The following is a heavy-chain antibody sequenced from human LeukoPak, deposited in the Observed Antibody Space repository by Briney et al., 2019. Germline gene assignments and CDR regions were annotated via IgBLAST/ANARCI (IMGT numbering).Heavy chain of an antibody. CDR3: AKLQGATVTTFDY. D-gene: IGHD4-17*01. CDR2: IRYDGSNK. Sequence: GGSLRLSCAASGFTFNSYGMHWVRQAPGKGLEWVAFIRYDGSNKYYADSVKGRFTISRDNSKNTLYLQMNSLRAEDTAVYYCAKLQGATVTTFDYWGQGTLVTVSS. CDR1: GFTFNSYG. V-gene: IGHV3-30*02. J-gene: IGHJ4*02.